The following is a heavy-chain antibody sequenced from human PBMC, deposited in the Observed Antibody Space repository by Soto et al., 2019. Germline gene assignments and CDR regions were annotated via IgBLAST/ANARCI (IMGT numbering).Heavy chain of an antibody. J-gene: IGHJ3*02. D-gene: IGHD3-10*01. Sequence: GGSLRLSCAASGFTFSDYYMSWIRQAPGEGLEWVSYISSSGSTIYYADSVKGRFTISRDNAKNSLYLQMNSLRAEDTAVYYCARIGRGGITMVRSYAFDIWGQGTMVTVSS. CDR3: ARIGRGGITMVRSYAFDI. CDR2: ISSSGSTI. CDR1: GFTFSDYY. V-gene: IGHV3-11*01.